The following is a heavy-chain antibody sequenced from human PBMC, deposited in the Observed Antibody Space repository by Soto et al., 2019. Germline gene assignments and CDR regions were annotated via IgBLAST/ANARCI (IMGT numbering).Heavy chain of an antibody. D-gene: IGHD6-19*01. V-gene: IGHV4-59*01. CDR1: GGSISSYY. CDR2: IYYSGST. Sequence: SETLSLTCTVSGGSISSYYWSWIRQPPGKGLEWNGYIYYSGSTNYNPSLKSRVTISVDTSKNQFSLKLNSVTAADTAVYYCARHGSPNSSGWPYWGQGTLVTVSS. CDR3: ARHGSPNSSGWPY. J-gene: IGHJ4*02.